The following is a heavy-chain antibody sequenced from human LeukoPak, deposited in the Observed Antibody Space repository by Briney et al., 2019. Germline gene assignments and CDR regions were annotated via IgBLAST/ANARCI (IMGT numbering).Heavy chain of an antibody. CDR1: GFTFSSYA. V-gene: IGHV4-34*01. J-gene: IGHJ4*02. Sequence: PGGSLRLSCAASGFTFSSYAMSWVRQAPGKGLEWIGEINHSGSTNYNPSLKSRVTISVDTSKNQFSLKLSSVTAADTAVYYCASSHYGDYSPPREDDYWGQGTLVTVSS. D-gene: IGHD4-17*01. CDR2: INHSGST. CDR3: ASSHYGDYSPPREDDY.